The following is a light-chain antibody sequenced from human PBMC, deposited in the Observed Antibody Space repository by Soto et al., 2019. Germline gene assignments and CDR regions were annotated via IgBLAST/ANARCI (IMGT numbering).Light chain of an antibody. J-gene: IGKJ5*01. CDR1: QSVSSN. CDR3: QQYKNWPPIT. Sequence: IVMTQSPATLSVSPGERGTLSCRASQSVSSNLAWYQQKPGQAPRLIIYGASIRATGIPARFSGGGSGTEFTLTISSLQSEDFAVYYCQQYKNWPPITFGQGTRLEI. V-gene: IGKV3-15*01. CDR2: GAS.